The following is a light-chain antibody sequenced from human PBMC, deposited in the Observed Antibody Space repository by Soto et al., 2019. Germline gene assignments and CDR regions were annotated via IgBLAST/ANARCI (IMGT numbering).Light chain of an antibody. Sequence: DIVLTQSPGTLSLSPGERATLSCGASQSVSSSYLAWYQQKPGLAPRLLIYGASTRATGIPGRVRGSGSGTEFTLTITSLQSEDFAVYFCQQYNNWPPDTFGQGTRLEIK. J-gene: IGKJ5*01. CDR1: QSVSSSY. CDR2: GAS. CDR3: QQYNNWPPDT. V-gene: IGKV3-15*01.